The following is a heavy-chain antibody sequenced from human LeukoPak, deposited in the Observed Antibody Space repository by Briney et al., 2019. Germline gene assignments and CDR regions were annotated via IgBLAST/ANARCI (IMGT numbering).Heavy chain of an antibody. V-gene: IGHV4-39*07. CDR3: ARVVLSGSYSPLYYYYYGMDV. D-gene: IGHD1-26*01. Sequence: PSETLSLTCTVSGGSISSSSYYWGWIRQPPGKGLEGIGSIYYSGSTYYNPSLKSRVTISVDTSKNQFSLKLSSVTAADTAVYYCARVVLSGSYSPLYYYYYGMDVWGQGTTVTVSS. CDR1: GGSISSSSYY. J-gene: IGHJ6*02. CDR2: IYYSGST.